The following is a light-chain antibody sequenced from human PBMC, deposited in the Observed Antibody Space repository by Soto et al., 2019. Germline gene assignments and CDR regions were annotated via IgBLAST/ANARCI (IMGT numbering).Light chain of an antibody. CDR3: SSYTGCSNDIL. Sequence: QSALTQPASVSGSPGQSITISCTGTSSDVGSYNFVSWYQHHAGKAPKLIIYQVTNRPSGVSDRFSASKSGDTASLTISGLQAADEAIYYCSSYTGCSNDILFGGGTKVTVL. J-gene: IGLJ2*01. CDR2: QVT. V-gene: IGLV2-14*01. CDR1: SSDVGSYNF.